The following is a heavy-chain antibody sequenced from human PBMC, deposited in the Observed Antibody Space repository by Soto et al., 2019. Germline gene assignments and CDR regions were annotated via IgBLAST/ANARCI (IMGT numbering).Heavy chain of an antibody. Sequence: GGSLRLSCAASGFIFSSFPMHWVRQAPGKGLEWVAVVSKDGSDKHYADSVKGRFTISRDNSENTLHLQMNSLRPEDTGVYYCAGSYCGDNGELDYWGQGTPLTVSS. CDR2: VSKDGSDK. D-gene: IGHD2-21*01. J-gene: IGHJ4*02. CDR3: AGSYCGDNGELDY. V-gene: IGHV3-30-3*01. CDR1: GFIFSSFP.